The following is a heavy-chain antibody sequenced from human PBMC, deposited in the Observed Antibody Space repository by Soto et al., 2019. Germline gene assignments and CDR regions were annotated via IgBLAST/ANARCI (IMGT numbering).Heavy chain of an antibody. CDR1: GYTFTSYG. Sequence: ASVKVSCKASGYTFTSYGISWVRQAPGQGLEWRGWISAYNGNTNYAQKLQGRVTMTTDTSTSTAYVELRSLRSDDTAVYYCARAGRGDFWSGYPSGMDVWGQGTTVTVSS. J-gene: IGHJ6*02. CDR3: ARAGRGDFWSGYPSGMDV. D-gene: IGHD3-3*01. CDR2: ISAYNGNT. V-gene: IGHV1-18*04.